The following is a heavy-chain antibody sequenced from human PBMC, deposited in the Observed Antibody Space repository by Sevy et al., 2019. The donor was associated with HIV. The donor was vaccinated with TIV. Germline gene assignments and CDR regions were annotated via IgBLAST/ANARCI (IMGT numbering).Heavy chain of an antibody. CDR3: SNGDGGSDRGGFDY. CDR1: GFTFSDYG. CDR2: ISYDGSDI. Sequence: GGSLRLSCEVSGFTFSDYGMHWVRQAPGKGLEWLAVISYDGSDIYYPDSVEGRFTVSRDNSKNTLYLQMNSLRPEDTAVYYCSNGDGGSDRGGFDYWGQGTLVTVSS. V-gene: IGHV3-30*03. D-gene: IGHD1-26*01. J-gene: IGHJ4*02.